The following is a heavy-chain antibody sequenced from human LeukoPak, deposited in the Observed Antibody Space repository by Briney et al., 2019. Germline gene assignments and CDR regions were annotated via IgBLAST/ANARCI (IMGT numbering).Heavy chain of an antibody. CDR3: AREYYDFSSGYWT. J-gene: IGHJ5*02. CDR1: GYTFIDDF. D-gene: IGHD3-3*01. Sequence: ASVKVSCKTSGYTFIDDFMYWVRQAPGQGLEWLGWINPNSGGTDYAPKFQGRVTMTRDMSSSTAYMELKSLRSDDTAVYYCAREYYDFSSGYWTWGQGTLVTVSS. V-gene: IGHV1-2*02. CDR2: INPNSGGT.